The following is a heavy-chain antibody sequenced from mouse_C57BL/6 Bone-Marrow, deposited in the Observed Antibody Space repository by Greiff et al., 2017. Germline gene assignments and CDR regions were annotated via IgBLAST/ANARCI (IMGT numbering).Heavy chain of an antibody. V-gene: IGHV2-2*02. D-gene: IGHD2-2*01. CDR2: IWSGGSS. CDR1: GFSLTSYG. J-gene: IGHJ4*01. CDR3: ASPSGYPLAMDY. Sequence: QVQLKESGPGLVQPSQSLSITCTVSGFSLTSYGVHWVRQSPGKGLEWLGVIWSGGSSDSNADFISRLSHSKDTSKSQVFVKMNSLQANGTAIYYCASPSGYPLAMDYWGQGTSVTVSS.